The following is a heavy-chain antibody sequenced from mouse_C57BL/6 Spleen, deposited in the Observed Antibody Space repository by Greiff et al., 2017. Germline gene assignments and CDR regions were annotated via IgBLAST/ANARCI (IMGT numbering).Heavy chain of an antibody. J-gene: IGHJ4*01. Sequence: QVQLKESGAELVRPGTSVKMSCKASGYTFTNYWIGWAKQRPGHGLEWIGDIYPGGGYTNYNEKIKGKATLTADKSSSTAYMQFSSLTSEDSAIYNCARWRYDGYAMDDWGQGTSVTVSS. D-gene: IGHD2-14*01. CDR2: IYPGGGYT. V-gene: IGHV1-63*01. CDR1: GYTFTNYW. CDR3: ARWRYDGYAMDD.